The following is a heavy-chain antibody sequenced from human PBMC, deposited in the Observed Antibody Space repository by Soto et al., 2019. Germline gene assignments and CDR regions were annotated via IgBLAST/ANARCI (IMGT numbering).Heavy chain of an antibody. CDR1: GFTFSIYA. CDR2: IAYDGNSQ. V-gene: IGHV3-30-3*01. D-gene: IGHD3-22*01. J-gene: IGHJ3*02. Sequence: PGGSLRLSCVASGFTFSIYAMHWVRQAPGKGLDFMAVIAYDGNSQYYADSVKGRFTISRDNSKNTLYLQMNSLRVEDTAVYYCARADYYDRSGSGWVRAAIDIWGQGTMVTVSS. CDR3: ARADYYDRSGSGWVRAAIDI.